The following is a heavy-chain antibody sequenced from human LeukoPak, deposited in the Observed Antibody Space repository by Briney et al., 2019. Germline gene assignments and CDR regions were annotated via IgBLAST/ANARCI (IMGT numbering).Heavy chain of an antibody. Sequence: GGSLRLSCAVSGFTFSDYYMSWIRQAPGKGLEWVSYISSSGSTIYYADSVKGRFTISRDNAKNSLYLQMNSLRAEDTAVYYCARGRATHVLRFLEWLLLDYWGQGTLVTVSS. V-gene: IGHV3-11*01. J-gene: IGHJ4*02. CDR3: ARGRATHVLRFLEWLLLDY. CDR2: ISSSGSTI. CDR1: GFTFSDYY. D-gene: IGHD3-3*01.